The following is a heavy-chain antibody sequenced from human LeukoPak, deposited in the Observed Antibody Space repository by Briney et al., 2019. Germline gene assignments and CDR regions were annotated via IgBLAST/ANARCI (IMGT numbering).Heavy chain of an antibody. CDR1: GYSFADFW. Sequence: GESLKISCKGSGYSFADFWIGGVRQMPGKGLEWMGIIYPDDSDIRHSPSFEGQVTISADKSISTAYLQWSSLKASDTAIYYCARHYKQQLIDFWGPGTLVTVSS. V-gene: IGHV5-51*01. CDR3: ARHYKQQLIDF. J-gene: IGHJ4*02. CDR2: IYPDDSDI. D-gene: IGHD6-13*01.